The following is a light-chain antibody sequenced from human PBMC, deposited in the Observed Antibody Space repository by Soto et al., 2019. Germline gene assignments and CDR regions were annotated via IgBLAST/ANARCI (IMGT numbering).Light chain of an antibody. V-gene: IGKV1-5*01. J-gene: IGKJ1*01. CDR3: QQYETFSGT. CDR1: QSVSGW. CDR2: DAS. Sequence: THMTQAPSTQSGAVGDRVTITYQASQSVSGWLAWYQQKPGEAPKLLIYDASALPRGVPSRFSGSGSGTKFPLTIASLQPDDLQTYYCQQYETFSGTLGPGTKVDIK.